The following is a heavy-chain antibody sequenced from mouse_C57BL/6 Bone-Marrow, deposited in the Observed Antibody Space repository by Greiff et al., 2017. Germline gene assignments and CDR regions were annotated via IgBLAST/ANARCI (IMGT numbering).Heavy chain of an antibody. CDR1: GYTFPSSW. CDR2: IHPISGSL. Sequence: SGAELVKPGVSVKLSCKAFGYTFPSSWLHWVKQRPGQGLEWFGLIHPISGSLTSNEKFKSKATLTVDKSSSTAYMQLSSLSSEDSSVYYGANRPFAYWGQGTLVTVSA. CDR3: ANRPFAY. D-gene: IGHD2-14*01. V-gene: IGHV1-64*01. J-gene: IGHJ3*01.